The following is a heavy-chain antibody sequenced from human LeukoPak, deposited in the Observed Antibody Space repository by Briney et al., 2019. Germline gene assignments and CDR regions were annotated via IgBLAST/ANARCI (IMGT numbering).Heavy chain of an antibody. V-gene: IGHV6-1*01. CDR1: GDSVSSYSVA. CDR2: TYYGSKWYN. Sequence: SQPLSLTCAISGDSVSSYSVAWNWIRQSPSRGLEWLGRTYYGSKWYNEYAVSVKSRITVNADTSKNQFSLQLNSVTPEGTAVYYCARGWLQSGFDYWGQGTLVTVSS. CDR3: ARGWLQSGFDY. J-gene: IGHJ4*02. D-gene: IGHD5-24*01.